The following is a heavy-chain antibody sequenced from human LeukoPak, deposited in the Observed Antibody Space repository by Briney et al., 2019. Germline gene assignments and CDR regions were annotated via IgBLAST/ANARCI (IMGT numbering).Heavy chain of an antibody. CDR3: ARDNREQQLVPPTFDY. D-gene: IGHD6-13*01. CDR1: GFTFSSYA. CDR2: ISYGGSNK. V-gene: IGHV3-30-3*01. Sequence: GGSLRLSCAASGFTFSSYAMHWVRQAPGKGLEWVAVISYGGSNKYYADSVKGRFTISRDNSKNTLYLQMNSLRAEDTAVYYCARDNREQQLVPPTFDYWGQGTLVTVSS. J-gene: IGHJ4*02.